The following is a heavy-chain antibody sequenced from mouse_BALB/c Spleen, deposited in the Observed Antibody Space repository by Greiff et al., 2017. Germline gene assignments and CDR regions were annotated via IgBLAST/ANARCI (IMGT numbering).Heavy chain of an antibody. CDR2: ISSGGSYT. V-gene: IGHV5-9-3*01. CDR3: ARIMITTEEGYAMDY. D-gene: IGHD2-4*01. J-gene: IGHJ4*01. Sequence: EVKVEESGGGLVKPGGSLKLSCAASGFTFSSYAMSWVRQTPEKRLEWVATISSGGSYTYYPDSVKGRFTISRDNAKNTLYLQMSSLRSEDTAMYYCARIMITTEEGYAMDYWGQGTSVTVSS. CDR1: GFTFSSYA.